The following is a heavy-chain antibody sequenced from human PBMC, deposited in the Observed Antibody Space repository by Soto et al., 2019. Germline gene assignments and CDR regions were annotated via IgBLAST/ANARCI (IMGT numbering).Heavy chain of an antibody. CDR2: ISGSGGST. D-gene: IGHD4-17*01. V-gene: IGHV3-23*01. J-gene: IGHJ4*02. Sequence: GGSLRLSCAASGFTFSSYAMSWVRQAPGKGLEWVSGISGSGGSTYYADSVKGRFTISRDNSKNTLYLQMNSLRAEDTAVHYCAIDGTYGDYSFDCWGQGTLVTVSS. CDR3: AIDGTYGDYSFDC. CDR1: GFTFSSYA.